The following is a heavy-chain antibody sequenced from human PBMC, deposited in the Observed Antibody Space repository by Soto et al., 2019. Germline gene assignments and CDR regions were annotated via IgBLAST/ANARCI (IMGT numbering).Heavy chain of an antibody. V-gene: IGHV1-69*06. J-gene: IGHJ4*02. D-gene: IGHD2-2*02. CDR2: IIPIFNST. CDR1: GSRFSNYV. Sequence: SVKVSCKVSGSRFSNYVISWVRQAPGHGLEWLGRIIPIFNSTKYAQSFQGRVTITADKSTSTASLELSSLRSDDTAAYYCAREGRGKKAGYNGLVSLGYWGQGTLVTVSS. CDR3: AREGRGKKAGYNGLVSLGY.